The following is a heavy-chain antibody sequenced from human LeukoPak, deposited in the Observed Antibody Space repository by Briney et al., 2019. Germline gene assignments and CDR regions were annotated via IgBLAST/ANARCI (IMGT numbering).Heavy chain of an antibody. CDR1: GFTFSGSG. CDR3: ASIYGSGNEVDY. Sequence: GGSLRLSCAASGFTFSGSGMHWVRQAPGKVLEWVSSISSSSGYIYYADSVKGRFTISRDNSKNTLYLQMNSLRAEDTAVYYCASIYGSGNEVDYWGQGTLVTVSS. D-gene: IGHD3-10*01. V-gene: IGHV3-21*01. CDR2: ISSSSGYI. J-gene: IGHJ4*02.